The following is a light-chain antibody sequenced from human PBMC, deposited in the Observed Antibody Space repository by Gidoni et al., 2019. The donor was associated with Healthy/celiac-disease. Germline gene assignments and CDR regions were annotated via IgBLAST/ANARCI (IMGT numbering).Light chain of an antibody. J-gene: IGKJ1*01. CDR2: TAS. CDR3: QQYNSYSRT. V-gene: IGKV1-5*03. CDR1: QSISIW. Sequence: IHMTQSPSTLSASVGDRVTITCRASQSISIWLPWYQQKPGKAPNLLIYTASRLESGVPSRFSGSGSGTEFTLTISSLQPDDFATYYCQQYNSYSRTFGQGTKVEIK.